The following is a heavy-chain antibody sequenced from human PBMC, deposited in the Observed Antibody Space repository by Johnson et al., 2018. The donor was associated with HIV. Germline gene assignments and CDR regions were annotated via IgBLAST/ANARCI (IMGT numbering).Heavy chain of an antibody. Sequence: EKLVESGGGLVKPGGSLKLSCAASGFTFSDYAMAWVRQAPGPGLPWLADLSHTGLNTYYADSVSGRFTISRDNSKNLPHLQVNSLRAEDTAIYYCAKDRLAMGILDIWGQGTVVIVSS. CDR1: GFTFSDYA. CDR2: LSHTGLNT. J-gene: IGHJ3*02. D-gene: IGHD5-18*01. V-gene: IGHV3-23*04. CDR3: AKDRLAMGILDI.